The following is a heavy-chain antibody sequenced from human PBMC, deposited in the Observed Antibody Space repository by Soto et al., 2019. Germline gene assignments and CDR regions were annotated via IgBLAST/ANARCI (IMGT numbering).Heavy chain of an antibody. CDR1: GASISSYH. V-gene: IGHV4-59*01. D-gene: IGHD3-16*01. J-gene: IGHJ6*03. CDR3: AAAVPAEYVFPYYYMDV. Sequence: QVQLQESGPGLVKPSETLSLTCTVSGASISSYHWSWIRQTPGKGLEWIGYIYYSGGANYNPSLKSRDTFSVDTSKNQVSLKLSSVTAADTGVYYCAAAVPAEYVFPYYYMDVWGKGTTVTVSS. CDR2: IYYSGGA.